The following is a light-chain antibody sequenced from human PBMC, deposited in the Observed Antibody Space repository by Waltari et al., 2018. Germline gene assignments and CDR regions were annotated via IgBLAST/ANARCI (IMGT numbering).Light chain of an antibody. CDR2: GSS. Sequence: DIQMTQSPSSLSASVGDRVTITCRASQEINRYLSWYRQKPGKPPVRLIYGSSTLDSGVPSRFSGTGSGTEFTLTISSLQPEDFAVYYCLQYNSKPFTFGPGTRLDIK. J-gene: IGKJ3*01. V-gene: IGKV1-17*01. CDR1: QEINRY. CDR3: LQYNSKPFT.